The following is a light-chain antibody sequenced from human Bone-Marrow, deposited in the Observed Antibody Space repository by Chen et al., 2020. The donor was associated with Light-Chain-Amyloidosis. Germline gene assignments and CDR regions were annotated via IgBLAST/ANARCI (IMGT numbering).Light chain of an antibody. CDR3: QVWDRSSDRPV. CDR1: NIGSTS. J-gene: IGLJ3*02. Sequence: SYVLHQPPSVSVPSGQPATTSCGGNNIGSTSVHWYQQTPGQAPLLVVYDDSDRPSGIPERLSGSNSGNTATLTISRVEAGDEADYYCQVWDRSSDRPVFGGGTKLTVL. CDR2: DDS. V-gene: IGLV3-21*02.